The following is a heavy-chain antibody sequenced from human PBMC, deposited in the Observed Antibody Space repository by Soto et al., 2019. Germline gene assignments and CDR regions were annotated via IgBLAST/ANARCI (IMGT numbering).Heavy chain of an antibody. Sequence: SVKVSCKASGGTFSSYTISWVRQAPGQGLEWMGRIIPILGIANYAQKFQGRVTITTDKSTSTAYMELRSLRSEDTAVYYCARALYCSGGSCYWYFDYWGQGTLVTVSS. J-gene: IGHJ4*02. V-gene: IGHV1-69*02. CDR1: GGTFSSYT. CDR3: ARALYCSGGSCYWYFDY. CDR2: IIPILGIA. D-gene: IGHD2-15*01.